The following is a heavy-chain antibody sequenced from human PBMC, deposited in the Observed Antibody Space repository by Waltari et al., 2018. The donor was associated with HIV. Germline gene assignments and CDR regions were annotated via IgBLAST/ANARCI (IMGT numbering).Heavy chain of an antibody. J-gene: IGHJ2*01. CDR2: IYYTVRA. V-gene: IGHV4-39*01. D-gene: IGHD1-26*01. Sequence: QLQLQESGPGLGKPSETLSLTCTVSGCSVSSSSYFWGWIRQPPGEGLEWVGRIYYTVRAYYNTTLKSRVTISVDPSKNHFSLKVTSVTAAGTAVYYCARHALRVGAAYWNFDLWGRDTLVTVSS. CDR3: ARHALRVGAAYWNFDL. CDR1: GCSVSSSSYF.